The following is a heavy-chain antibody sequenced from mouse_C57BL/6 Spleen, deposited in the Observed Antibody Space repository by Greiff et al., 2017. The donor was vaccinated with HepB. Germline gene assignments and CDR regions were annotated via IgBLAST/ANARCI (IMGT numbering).Heavy chain of an antibody. CDR2: IHPNSGSA. CDR1: GYTFTSYW. J-gene: IGHJ4*01. V-gene: IGHV1-64*01. Sequence: QVQLQQPGAELVKPGASVKLSCKASGYTFTSYWMHWVKQRPGQGLEWIGMIHPNSGSANYNEKFKSKATLTVDKSSSTAYMQLSSLTSEDSAVYDCARSKSKDAMDYWGQGTSVTVSS. CDR3: ARSKSKDAMDY. D-gene: IGHD1-3*01.